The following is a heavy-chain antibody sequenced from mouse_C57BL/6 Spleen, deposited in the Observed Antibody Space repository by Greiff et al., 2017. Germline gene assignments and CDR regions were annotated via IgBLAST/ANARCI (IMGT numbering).Heavy chain of an antibody. J-gene: IGHJ3*01. V-gene: IGHV1-55*01. CDR3: ARAPFAY. CDR2: IYPGSGST. CDR1: GYTFTSYW. Sequence: QVQLKQPGAELVKPGASVQMSCKASGYTFTSYWITWVKQRPGQGLEWIGDIYPGSGSTNYNEKFKSKATLTVDTSSSTAYMQLSSLTSEDSAVYYCARAPFAYWGQGTLVTVSA.